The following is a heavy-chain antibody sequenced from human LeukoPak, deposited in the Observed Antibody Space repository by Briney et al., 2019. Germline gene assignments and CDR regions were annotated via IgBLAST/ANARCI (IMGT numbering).Heavy chain of an antibody. CDR2: ISGSGGST. J-gene: IGHJ3*02. Sequence: GGSLRLSXAASGFTFSSYAMSWVGQAPGKGLEWVSAISGSGGSTYYADSVKGRFTISRDNSKNTLYLQMNSLRAEDTAVYYCATGLRITMIKDAFDIWGQGTMVTVSS. V-gene: IGHV3-23*01. CDR3: ATGLRITMIKDAFDI. CDR1: GFTFSSYA. D-gene: IGHD3-22*01.